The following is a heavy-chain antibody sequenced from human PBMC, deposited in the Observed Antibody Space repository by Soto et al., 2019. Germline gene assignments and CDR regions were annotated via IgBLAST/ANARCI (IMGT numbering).Heavy chain of an antibody. Sequence: QVQLVQSGAEVKKPGSSVKVSCKASGGTFSSYAISWVRQAPGQGLEWMGGIIPIFGTANYAQKFQGRVTITADESTSTAYMELSSLRSEDTAVYYCARGSSGASTYYDFWRGYFAGDYWGQGTLVTVSS. D-gene: IGHD3-3*01. CDR2: IIPIFGTA. CDR3: ARGSSGASTYYDFWRGYFAGDY. CDR1: GGTFSSYA. V-gene: IGHV1-69*01. J-gene: IGHJ4*02.